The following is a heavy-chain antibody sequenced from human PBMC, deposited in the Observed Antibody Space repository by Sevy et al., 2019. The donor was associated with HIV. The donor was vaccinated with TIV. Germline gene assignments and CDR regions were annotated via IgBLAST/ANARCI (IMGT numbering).Heavy chain of an antibody. CDR2: IYYSGST. Sequence: SETLSLTCTVSGGSMTSYYWNWIRQPPGKGLEWIGYIYYSGSTNYNPSLKSQVTMSVDTSKNRFSLTLISVTAADTSVYHCARSVGTGNYFDYWGQGALVTVSS. CDR3: ARSVGTGNYFDY. CDR1: GGSMTSYY. V-gene: IGHV4-59*13. D-gene: IGHD2-21*02. J-gene: IGHJ4*02.